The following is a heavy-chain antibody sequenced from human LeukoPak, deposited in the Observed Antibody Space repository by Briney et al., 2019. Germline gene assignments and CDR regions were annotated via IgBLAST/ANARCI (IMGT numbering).Heavy chain of an antibody. D-gene: IGHD2-21*01. CDR3: ARGAVIFDY. V-gene: IGHV4-59*01. Sequence: SETLSLTYTVSGGSISSYYWSWIRQPPGKGLEWIGYIYYSGSTNYNPSLKSRVTISVDTSKNQFSLKLSSVTAADTAVYYCARGAVIFDYWGQGTLVTVSS. CDR2: IYYSGST. J-gene: IGHJ4*02. CDR1: GGSISSYY.